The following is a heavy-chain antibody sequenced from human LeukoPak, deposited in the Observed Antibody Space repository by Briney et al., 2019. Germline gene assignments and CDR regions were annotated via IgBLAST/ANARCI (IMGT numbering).Heavy chain of an antibody. CDR3: AKAGTTYRSRCLDY. V-gene: IGHV3-74*01. J-gene: IGHJ4*02. Sequence: GGSLRLSCAASGFTFSSYWMHWVRQAPGKGLVWVSRINSDGSSTNYADSVKGRFTISRDNSKNTLDLQMNSLGAEDTAVYHCAKAGTTYRSRCLDYWGQGTLVTVSS. D-gene: IGHD6-13*01. CDR2: INSDGSST. CDR1: GFTFSSYW.